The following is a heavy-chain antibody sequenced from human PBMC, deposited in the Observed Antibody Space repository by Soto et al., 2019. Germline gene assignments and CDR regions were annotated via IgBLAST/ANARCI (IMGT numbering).Heavy chain of an antibody. D-gene: IGHD1-26*01. V-gene: IGHV1-18*01. CDR3: ARASTNSWEHTGYYYYYGMDV. Sequence: ASVKVSSEASADTFTSYGISRVRQAPGPGRESMGWISAYNGNTNYAQKLQGRATMTTDTSTSKAYMELSSLRSEDTAVYYCARASTNSWEHTGYYYYYGMDVWGQGTTVTVSS. CDR1: ADTFTSYG. J-gene: IGHJ6*02. CDR2: ISAYNGNT.